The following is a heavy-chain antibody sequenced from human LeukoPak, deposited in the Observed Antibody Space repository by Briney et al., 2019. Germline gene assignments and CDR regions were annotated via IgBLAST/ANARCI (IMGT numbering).Heavy chain of an antibody. D-gene: IGHD4-17*01. V-gene: IGHV4-4*07. CDR1: GGSISSYY. Sequence: PSETLSLTCTVSGGSISSYYWSWIRQPAGKGLEWIGRIYTSGSTNYNPSLKSRVTMSVDTSKNQFSLKLSSVTAADTAVYYCAREGSDYGDPYYFDYWGQGTLVTVSS. CDR3: AREGSDYGDPYYFDY. CDR2: IYTSGST. J-gene: IGHJ4*02.